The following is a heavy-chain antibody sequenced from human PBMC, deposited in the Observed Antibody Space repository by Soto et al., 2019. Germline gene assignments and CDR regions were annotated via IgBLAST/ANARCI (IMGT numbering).Heavy chain of an antibody. CDR2: ISYDGSDK. CDR1: GLTFSNYG. CDR3: AKASIYDSSGYYYYLDS. D-gene: IGHD3-22*01. Sequence: QVQLVESGGGVVQPGRSLRLSCAAPGLTFSNYGMHWVRQAPGKGLEWVASISYDGSDKHYVDSVKGRFTISRDNSKNTLFLQMNSLRAEDTAVYYCAKASIYDSSGYYYYLDSWGQGTLVTVSS. J-gene: IGHJ4*02. V-gene: IGHV3-30*18.